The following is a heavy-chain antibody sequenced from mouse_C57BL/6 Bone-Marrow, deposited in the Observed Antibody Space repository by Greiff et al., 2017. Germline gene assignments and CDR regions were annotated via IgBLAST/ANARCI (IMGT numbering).Heavy chain of an antibody. CDR3: TTGGMDY. Sequence: VQLQQSGAELVRPGASVKLSCTASGFTIKDDYMHWVKQRPEQGLEWIGWIDPENGNTEYASKFQGKATITADTSSNTAYLQLSSLRSEDTAVYHCTTGGMDYWGQGTSVTVAS. CDR2: IDPENGNT. V-gene: IGHV14-4*01. CDR1: GFTIKDDY. J-gene: IGHJ4*01.